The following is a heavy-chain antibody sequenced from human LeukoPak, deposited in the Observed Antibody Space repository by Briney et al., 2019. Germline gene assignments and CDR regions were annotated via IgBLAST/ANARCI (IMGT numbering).Heavy chain of an antibody. CDR2: IYPGDSDI. CDR1: GYSFTSYW. D-gene: IGHD3-22*01. CDR3: AVDSSGYYYFDY. Sequence: GESLKISCKASGYSFTSYWIGWVRPMPGKGLAWMGIIYPGDSDIRYSPSFQGQVTISADKSISTAYLQWSSLKASDTAMYYCAVDSSGYYYFDYWGQGTLVTVSS. J-gene: IGHJ4*02. V-gene: IGHV5-51*01.